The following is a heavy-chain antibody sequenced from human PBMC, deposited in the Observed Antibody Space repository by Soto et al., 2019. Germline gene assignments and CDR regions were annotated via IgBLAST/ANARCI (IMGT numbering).Heavy chain of an antibody. V-gene: IGHV3-30*18. J-gene: IGHJ4*02. CDR3: AKDRDTPLYYFDY. CDR2: ISYDGSNK. CDR1: GFTFSSYG. D-gene: IGHD5-18*01. Sequence: GGSLRLSCAASGFTFSSYGMHWVRQAPGKGLEWVAVISYDGSNKYYADSVKGRFTISRDNSKNTLYLQMNSLRAEDTAVYYCAKDRDTPLYYFDYWGQGTLVTVSS.